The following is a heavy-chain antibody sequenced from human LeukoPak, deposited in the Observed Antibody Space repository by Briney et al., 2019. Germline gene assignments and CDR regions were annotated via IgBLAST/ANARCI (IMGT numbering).Heavy chain of an antibody. CDR1: GFTFSDYE. V-gene: IGHV3-48*03. CDR3: AKGPRDPTEYCSRGTCSPTYDV. CDR2: ISSSGRRI. D-gene: IGHD2-15*01. Sequence: GGSLRLSCAASGFTFSDYEMNWVCQAPGKGLEWVSYISSSGRRIYYADSVKGRFTISRDNAQNSLYLQMNSLRADDTAIYYCAKGPRDPTEYCSRGTCSPTYDVWGQGTLVTVSS. J-gene: IGHJ4*02.